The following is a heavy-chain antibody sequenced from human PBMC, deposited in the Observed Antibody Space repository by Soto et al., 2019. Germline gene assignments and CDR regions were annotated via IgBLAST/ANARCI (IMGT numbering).Heavy chain of an antibody. Sequence: GGSLRLSCAASGFTFSTYSMNWVRQAPGKGLKWVADITTSSSFRFYADSVKGRFTISRDDAKNSLYLQMNSLRAEDMGVFYCARDLGVALATLTLDYWGQGTLVTVSS. CDR1: GFTFSTYS. V-gene: IGHV3-21*01. D-gene: IGHD2-15*01. J-gene: IGHJ4*02. CDR3: ARDLGVALATLTLDY. CDR2: ITTSSSFR.